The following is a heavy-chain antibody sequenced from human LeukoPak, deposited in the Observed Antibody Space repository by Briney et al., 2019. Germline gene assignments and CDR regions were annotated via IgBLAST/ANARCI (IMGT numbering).Heavy chain of an antibody. D-gene: IGHD1-1*01. CDR1: GFTFSSFW. CDR2: IKQDGSEK. V-gene: IGHV3-7*03. Sequence: GWSLRLSCAASGFTFSSFWMSWVRQAPGKGLAWVANIKQDGSEKYFVDSVKGRFTISRDNAKNSLYLQMSSLRAEDTAVYYCARGGSRHPSPEDYWGRGTLVTVSS. J-gene: IGHJ4*02. CDR3: ARGGSRHPSPEDY.